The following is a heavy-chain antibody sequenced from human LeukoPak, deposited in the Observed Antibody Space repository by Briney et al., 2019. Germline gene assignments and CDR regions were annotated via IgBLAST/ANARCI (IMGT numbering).Heavy chain of an antibody. CDR3: ARETFYDSSGGFDY. J-gene: IGHJ4*02. CDR2: ISSSSSYM. D-gene: IGHD3-22*01. CDR1: GFTFSRYS. Sequence: GGSLRLSCAASGFTFSRYSMNWVRQAPGKGLEWVSSISSSSSYMYYADSVKGRFTISRDNAKNSLYLQMNSLRAEDTAVYYCARETFYDSSGGFDYWGQGTLVTVFS. V-gene: IGHV3-21*01.